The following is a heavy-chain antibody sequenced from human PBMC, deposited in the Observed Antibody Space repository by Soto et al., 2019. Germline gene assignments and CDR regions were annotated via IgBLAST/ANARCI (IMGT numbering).Heavy chain of an antibody. CDR2: ISHSGSTI. CDR1: GFTFSNYY. D-gene: IGHD3-3*02. J-gene: IGHJ4*02. CDR3: ARAVAIFGGRVKNFDY. Sequence: QVQLVESGGGLVKPGGSLRLSCAASGFTFSNYYMSWIRQAPGKGLEWVSYISHSGSTIHYTDSVKGRFTISRDNAKNEMYLQMTSLRADDTAVYFCARAVAIFGGRVKNFDYWGQGTLVTVSS. V-gene: IGHV3-11*01.